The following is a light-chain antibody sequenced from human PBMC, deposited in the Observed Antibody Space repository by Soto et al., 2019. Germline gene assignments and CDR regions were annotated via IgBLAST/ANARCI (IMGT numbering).Light chain of an antibody. CDR3: QHYNSYSEA. CDR1: QSISSW. Sequence: GDRVTITCRASQSISSWLAWYQQKPGKAPKFLIYDASNLESGVPSRFSGGGSGTEFTLTISSLQPDDFATYYCQHYNSYSEAFGQGTKVDIK. V-gene: IGKV1-5*01. J-gene: IGKJ1*01. CDR2: DAS.